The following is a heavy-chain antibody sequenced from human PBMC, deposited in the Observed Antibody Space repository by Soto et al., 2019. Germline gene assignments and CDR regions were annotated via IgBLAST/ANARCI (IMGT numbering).Heavy chain of an antibody. CDR2: IYYRGST. J-gene: IGHJ4*02. CDR1: GASITSHY. Sequence: PSETLSLTCTVSGASITSHYWSWIRQPPGKGLEWIGHIYYRGSTNYNPSLKSRVTMSADTSKNQFSLKLSSVTAADTAVFYCAREDQIVGSLGYWGQGILVTVS. V-gene: IGHV4-59*11. D-gene: IGHD2-21*01. CDR3: AREDQIVGSLGY.